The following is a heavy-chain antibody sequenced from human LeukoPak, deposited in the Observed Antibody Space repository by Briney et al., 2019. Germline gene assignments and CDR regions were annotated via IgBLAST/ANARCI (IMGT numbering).Heavy chain of an antibody. CDR2: ISSSSSTI. CDR3: ARDGDMIVDY. CDR1: GFTFSSYE. V-gene: IGHV3-48*01. D-gene: IGHD3-22*01. J-gene: IGHJ4*02. Sequence: PGGSLRLSCAASGFTFSSYEMNWVRQAPGKGLEWVSYISSSSSTIYYADSVKGRFTISRDNAKNSLYLQMNSLRAEDTAVYYCARDGDMIVDYWGQGTLVTVSS.